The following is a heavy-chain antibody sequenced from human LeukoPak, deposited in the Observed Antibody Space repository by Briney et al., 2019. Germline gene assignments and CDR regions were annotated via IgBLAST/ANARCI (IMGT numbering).Heavy chain of an antibody. CDR3: ARGTYYYYMDV. CDR1: GFTFSSYE. CDR2: ISSSGSTI. J-gene: IGHJ6*03. V-gene: IGHV3-48*03. Sequence: GGSLRLSCAASGFTFSSYEMNWVRQAPGKGLEGVSYISSSGSTIYYADSVRGRFTISRDNAKNSLYLQMNSLRAEDTALYYCARGTYYYYMDVWGKGTTVTVSS. D-gene: IGHD1-1*01.